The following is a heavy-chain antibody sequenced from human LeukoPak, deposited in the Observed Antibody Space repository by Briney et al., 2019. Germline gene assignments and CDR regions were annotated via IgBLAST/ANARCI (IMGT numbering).Heavy chain of an antibody. CDR3: ARDQATYYYDSSGYPQDY. Sequence: GSLRLSCAASGFTFSRYSMNWVRQAPGKGLEWVSSISSSSSYIYYADSVKGRFTISRDNAKNSLYLQMNSLRAEDTAVYYCARDQATYYYDSSGYPQDYWGQGTLVTVSS. J-gene: IGHJ4*02. V-gene: IGHV3-21*01. CDR1: GFTFSRYS. CDR2: ISSSSSYI. D-gene: IGHD3-22*01.